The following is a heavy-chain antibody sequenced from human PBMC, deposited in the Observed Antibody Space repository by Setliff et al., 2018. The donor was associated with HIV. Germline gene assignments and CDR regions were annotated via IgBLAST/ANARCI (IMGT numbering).Heavy chain of an antibody. D-gene: IGHD6-13*01. V-gene: IGHV1-69*13. CDR3: ARPIRAAAGNDAFHG. Sequence: SVKVSCKTSGGTFSSYAISWVRQAPGQGLEWMGGIIPMFDAPNYAQKFQGRVTITADESTSTAYMELSSLRSEDSAVYFCARPIRAAAGNDAFHGWGQGTMVTVSS. J-gene: IGHJ3*01. CDR2: IIPMFDAP. CDR1: GGTFSSYA.